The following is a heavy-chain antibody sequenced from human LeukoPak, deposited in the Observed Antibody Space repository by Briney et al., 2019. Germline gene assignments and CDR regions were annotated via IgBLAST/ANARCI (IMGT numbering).Heavy chain of an antibody. CDR1: GFTFSSHG. CDR3: ARDSSGDFTWDY. V-gene: IGHV3-30*03. J-gene: IGHJ4*02. CDR2: ISYDGSEK. D-gene: IGHD4-17*01. Sequence: GGSLRLSCAVSGFTFSSHGMHWVRQAPGKGLEWVTVISYDGSEKYFADSVKGRFTISRDNSKNTVFLQMNSLRVEDTAVYYCARDSSGDFTWDYWGQGTLVTVSS.